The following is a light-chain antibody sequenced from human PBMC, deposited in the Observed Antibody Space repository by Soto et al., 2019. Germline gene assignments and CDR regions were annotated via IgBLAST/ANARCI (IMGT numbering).Light chain of an antibody. J-gene: IGKJ2*01. CDR2: GAS. CDR3: QQYGSSPYT. Sequence: EIVLTQSPGTLSLSPGERATLSCRASQNIGSNYLAWYQQKPGQAPRLLIYGASSRANGIPDRFSGSGSGTDFTVTISRLEPEDFAVYYFQQYGSSPYTFGQGTKLEIK. V-gene: IGKV3-20*01. CDR1: QNIGSNY.